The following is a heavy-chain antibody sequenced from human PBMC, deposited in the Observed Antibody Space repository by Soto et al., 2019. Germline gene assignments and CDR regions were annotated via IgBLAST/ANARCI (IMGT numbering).Heavy chain of an antibody. J-gene: IGHJ4*02. Sequence: LLRYCATSGFTTRRDWMTWGRQARGQVAEWVAKIKPDGSEKQYVDSVEDSFTVSRDNAEEAMDLQMNSLRVEDTAVYYCARAEDYDFWSGTPKYFDNWGQGTQVT. V-gene: IGHV3-7*03. D-gene: IGHD3-3*01. CDR3: ARAEDYDFWSGTPKYFDN. CDR2: IKPDGSEK. CDR1: GFTTRRDW.